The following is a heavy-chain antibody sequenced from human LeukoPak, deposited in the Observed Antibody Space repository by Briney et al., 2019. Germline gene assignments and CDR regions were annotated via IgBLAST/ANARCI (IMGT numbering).Heavy chain of an antibody. D-gene: IGHD3-22*01. CDR1: GFSVRTNF. J-gene: IGHJ4*02. CDR3: AKSGYNYDSNAYPFIDY. CDR2: IYTGGGT. Sequence: GRSLRLSCAVSGFSVRTNFMSWVRQAPGKGLEWVSVIYTGGGTDHADSVKGRFTISRDNSKNTLSLQMNSLRAEDTAVYYCAKSGYNYDSNAYPFIDYWGQGTLVTVSS. V-gene: IGHV3-53*01.